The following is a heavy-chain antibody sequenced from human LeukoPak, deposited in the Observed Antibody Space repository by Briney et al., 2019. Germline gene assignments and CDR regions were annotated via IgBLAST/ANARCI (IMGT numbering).Heavy chain of an antibody. CDR2: IRIGGGGT. J-gene: IGHJ5*02. Sequence: PGGSLKLSCAASGFDLSTYAMTWVRQAPAKGLEWVSSIRIGGGGTYYADSAKGRFTISRDNSENTLHLQMNNLRVGDTAKYFCARCMVLSQGWCNWFDPWGQGTLVTVSS. D-gene: IGHD6-13*01. CDR3: ARCMVLSQGWCNWFDP. V-gene: IGHV3-23*01. CDR1: GFDLSTYA.